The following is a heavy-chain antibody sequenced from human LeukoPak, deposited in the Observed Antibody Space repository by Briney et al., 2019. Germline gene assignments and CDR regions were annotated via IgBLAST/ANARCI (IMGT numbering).Heavy chain of an antibody. CDR1: GGSFSGYY. V-gene: IGHV4-34*01. CDR3: ARVSSDGYRAPYYYYYYGMDV. D-gene: IGHD5-18*01. Sequence: SETLSLTCAVYGGSFSGYYWSWIRQPPGKGLEWIGEINHSGSTNYNLSLKSRVTISVDTSKNQFSLKLSSVTAADTAVYYCARVSSDGYRAPYYYYYYGMDVWGQGTTVTVSS. J-gene: IGHJ6*02. CDR2: INHSGST.